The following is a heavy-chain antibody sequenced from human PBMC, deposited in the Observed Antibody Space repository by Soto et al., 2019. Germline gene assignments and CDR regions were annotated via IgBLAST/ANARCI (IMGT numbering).Heavy chain of an antibody. Sequence: SETLSLTCTVSGGSISSYYWSWIRQPPGKGLEWIGYIYYSGSTNYNPSLKSRVTISVDTSKNQFSLKLSSVTAADTAVYYCARLNYDSSGPDYWGQGTLVTVSS. CDR1: GGSISSYY. CDR2: IYYSGST. J-gene: IGHJ4*02. V-gene: IGHV4-59*08. CDR3: ARLNYDSSGPDY. D-gene: IGHD3-22*01.